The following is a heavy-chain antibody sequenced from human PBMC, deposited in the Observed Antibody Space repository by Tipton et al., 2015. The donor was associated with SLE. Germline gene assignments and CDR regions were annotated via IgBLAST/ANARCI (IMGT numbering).Heavy chain of an antibody. D-gene: IGHD2-15*01. CDR1: GFTFSSYG. CDR3: ARDQFVVVVDWYFDL. Sequence: SGFTFSSYGMHWVRQAPGKGLEWVAVIWYDGSNKYYADSVKGRFTISRDNSKNTLYLQMNSLRAEDTAVYYCARDQFVVVVDWYFDLWGRGTPVTVSS. V-gene: IGHV3-33*01. CDR2: IWYDGSNK. J-gene: IGHJ2*01.